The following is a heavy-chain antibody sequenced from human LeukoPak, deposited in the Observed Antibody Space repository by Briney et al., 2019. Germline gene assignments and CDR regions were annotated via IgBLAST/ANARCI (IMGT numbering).Heavy chain of an antibody. CDR3: AKQLGYCSDGSCYFPY. D-gene: IGHD2-15*01. Sequence: GGSLRLSCAAPGFTFSSSAMSWVRKAPGKGLEWVSPISNNGGYTYYADSVQGRFTISRDNSKSTLCLQMNSLRAEDTAVYYCAKQLGYCSDGSCYFPYWGQGTLVTVSS. V-gene: IGHV3-23*01. CDR1: GFTFSSSA. CDR2: ISNNGGYT. J-gene: IGHJ4*02.